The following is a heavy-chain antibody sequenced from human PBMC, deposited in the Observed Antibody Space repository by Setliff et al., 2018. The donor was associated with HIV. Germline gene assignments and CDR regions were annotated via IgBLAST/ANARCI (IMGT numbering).Heavy chain of an antibody. CDR1: GASVSTDGYY. Sequence: SETLSLTCTVSGASVSTDGYYWSWIRQPAGKGLEWLGRIYANGYTNYNPSLNSRVTVSLDTSKNQFSLNLNSVTAADTAVYYCARAPPGGAERRLDFWGQGTLVTVSS. V-gene: IGHV4-61*02. CDR2: IYANGYT. D-gene: IGHD1-1*01. J-gene: IGHJ4*02. CDR3: ARAPPGGAERRLDF.